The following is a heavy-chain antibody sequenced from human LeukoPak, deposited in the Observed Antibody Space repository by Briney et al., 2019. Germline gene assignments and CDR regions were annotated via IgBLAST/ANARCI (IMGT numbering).Heavy chain of an antibody. CDR2: IIPIFGTA. Sequence: GSSVKVSCKASGGTFSSYAISWVRQAPGQGLEWMGGIIPIFGTANYAQKFQGRVTITADESMSTAYMELSSLRSEDTAVYYCARDRRYSSSQDGGWYFDLWGRGTLVTVSS. CDR3: ARDRRYSSSQDGGWYFDL. V-gene: IGHV1-69*01. CDR1: GGTFSSYA. J-gene: IGHJ2*01. D-gene: IGHD6-13*01.